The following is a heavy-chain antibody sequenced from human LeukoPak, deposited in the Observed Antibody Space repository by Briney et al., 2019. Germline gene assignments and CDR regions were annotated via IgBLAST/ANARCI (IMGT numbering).Heavy chain of an antibody. CDR2: IGTRSNPI. V-gene: IGHV3-48*02. Sequence: RGSLRLSCAASGFTFSSYAMNWIRQAPGMGLEWISYIGTRSNPIYYADSVKGRFTISRDDAKNSLYLQMNSLRDEDTAVYFCAREARGSGRDFDYWGQGILVTVSS. D-gene: IGHD1-26*01. J-gene: IGHJ4*02. CDR3: AREARGSGRDFDY. CDR1: GFTFSSYA.